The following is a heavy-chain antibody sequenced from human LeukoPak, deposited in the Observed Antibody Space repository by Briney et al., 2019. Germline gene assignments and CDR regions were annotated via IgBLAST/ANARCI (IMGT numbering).Heavy chain of an antibody. D-gene: IGHD3-10*01. V-gene: IGHV3-9*03. J-gene: IGHJ3*02. CDR3: AKDNYYNGSGAFDI. CDR2: ISWNSGSI. Sequence: PGGSLRLSCAASGFTFDDYAMHWGRQAPGRGLEWVSGISWNSGSIGYADSVKGRFTISRDNAKNSLYLQMNSLRAEDMALYYCAKDNYYNGSGAFDIWGQGTMVTVSS. CDR1: GFTFDDYA.